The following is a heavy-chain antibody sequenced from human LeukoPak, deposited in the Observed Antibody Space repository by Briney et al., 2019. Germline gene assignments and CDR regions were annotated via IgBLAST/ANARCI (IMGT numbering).Heavy chain of an antibody. V-gene: IGHV3-48*03. CDR1: GFTFSHYE. Sequence: GGSLRLSCAASGFTFSHYELNWVRQAPGKGLEWVSYISSSGSIIYYADSVKGRFTISRDNAKNTLYLQMNSLRAEDTALYYCARLVVAAGIAYYDYWGQGTLVTVSS. D-gene: IGHD1-14*01. J-gene: IGHJ4*02. CDR3: ARLVVAAGIAYYDY. CDR2: ISSSGSII.